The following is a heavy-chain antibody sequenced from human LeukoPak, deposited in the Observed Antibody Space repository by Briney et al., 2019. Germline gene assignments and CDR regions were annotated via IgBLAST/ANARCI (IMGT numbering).Heavy chain of an antibody. V-gene: IGHV5-51*01. CDR3: ARQFRLGAVFEY. CDR1: GYNFPNYW. D-gene: IGHD3-9*01. J-gene: IGHJ4*02. Sequence: GESLKISCKGSGYNFPNYWIGWVRQMPGKGLEWMGVIWPDDSDTRYTPSFRGQVTISADKSISTAYLQWRSLKASDTAMYYCARQFRLGAVFEYWGQGTLVTVSS. CDR2: IWPDDSDT.